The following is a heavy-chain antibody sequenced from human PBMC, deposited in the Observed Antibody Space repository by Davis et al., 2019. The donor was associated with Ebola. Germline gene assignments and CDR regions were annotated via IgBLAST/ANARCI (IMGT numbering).Heavy chain of an antibody. Sequence: PGGSLRLSCVVSGFTFTNHWMSWVRQAPGKGPEWVTNINQDGSAKYYVDSVKGRFTISRDNSKNTLYLQMNSLRPDDTALYYCAKQDDSGWYGIDEYWGQGTLVTVSS. D-gene: IGHD6-19*01. J-gene: IGHJ4*02. CDR1: GFTFTNHW. CDR2: INQDGSAK. V-gene: IGHV3-7*01. CDR3: AKQDDSGWYGIDEY.